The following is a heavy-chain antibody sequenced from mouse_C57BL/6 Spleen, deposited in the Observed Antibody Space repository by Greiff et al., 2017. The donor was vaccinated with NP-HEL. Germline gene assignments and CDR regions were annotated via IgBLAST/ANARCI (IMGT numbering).Heavy chain of an antibody. J-gene: IGHJ2*01. CDR1: GYAFTNYL. V-gene: IGHV1-54*01. CDR3: ARGKFITTVVGGYFDY. D-gene: IGHD1-1*01. Sequence: QVQLQQSGAELVRPGTSVKVSCKASGYAFTNYLIEWVKQRPGQGLEWIGVINPGSGGTNYNEKFKGKATLTADKSSSTAYMQLSSLTSEDSAVYFCARGKFITTVVGGYFDYWGQGTTLTVSS. CDR2: INPGSGGT.